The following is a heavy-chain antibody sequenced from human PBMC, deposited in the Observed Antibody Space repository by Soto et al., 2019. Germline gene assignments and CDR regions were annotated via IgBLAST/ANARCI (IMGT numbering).Heavy chain of an antibody. CDR2: IYYSGST. D-gene: IGHD1-1*01. CDR3: ARSSPPSYNWNDGDAFDI. CDR1: GGSISSYY. J-gene: IGHJ3*02. V-gene: IGHV4-59*01. Sequence: SETLSLTCTVSGGSISSYYWSWIRQPPGKGLEWIGYIYYSGSTNYNPSLKSRVTISVDTSKNQFSLKLSSVTAADTAVYYCARSSPPSYNWNDGDAFDIWGQGTMVTVSS.